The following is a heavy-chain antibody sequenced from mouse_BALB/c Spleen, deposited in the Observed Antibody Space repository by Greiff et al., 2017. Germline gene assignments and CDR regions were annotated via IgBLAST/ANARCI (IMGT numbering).Heavy chain of an antibody. J-gene: IGHJ2*01. CDR1: GFSLTSYD. CDR3: VRDRGYDSFDY. CDR2: IWTGGGT. D-gene: IGHD2-2*01. Sequence: VKLMESGPGLVAPSQSLSITCTVSGFSLTSYDISWIRQPPGKGLEWLGVIWTGGGTNYNSAFMSRLSISKDNSKSQVFLKMNSLQTDDTAIYYCVRDRGYDSFDYWGQGTTLTVSS. V-gene: IGHV2-9-2*01.